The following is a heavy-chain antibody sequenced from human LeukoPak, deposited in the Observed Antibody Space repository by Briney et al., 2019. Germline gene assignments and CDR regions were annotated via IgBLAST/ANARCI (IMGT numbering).Heavy chain of an antibody. D-gene: IGHD1-26*01. V-gene: IGHV1-8*01. J-gene: IGHJ4*02. CDR3: ATTRGVGATWNFDY. CDR1: GYTFTSYD. Sequence: ASVKVSCKASGYTFTSYDINWVRQATGQGLEWMGWMNPNSGNTGYAQKFQGRVTMTEDTSTDTAYMELSSLRSEDTAVYCCATTRGVGATWNFDYWGQGTLVTVSS. CDR2: MNPNSGNT.